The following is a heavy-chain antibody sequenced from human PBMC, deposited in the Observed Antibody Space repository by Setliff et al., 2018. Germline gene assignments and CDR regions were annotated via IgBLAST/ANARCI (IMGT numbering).Heavy chain of an antibody. CDR1: GGSISSGSYY. CDR3: AREGYSSLIGWFDP. Sequence: SETLSLTCTVSGGSISSGSYYWSWIRQPAGKGLEWIGRNYTSGSTNYKPSLKSRVTISVDTSKNQFSLKLSSVTAADTAVYYCAREGYSSLIGWFDPWGQGTLVTVSS. D-gene: IGHD6-13*01. V-gene: IGHV4-61*02. J-gene: IGHJ5*02. CDR2: NYTSGST.